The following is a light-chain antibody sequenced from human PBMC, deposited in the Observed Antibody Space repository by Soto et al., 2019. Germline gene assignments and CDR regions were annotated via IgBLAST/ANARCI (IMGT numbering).Light chain of an antibody. Sequence: DIQVTQSPPSMAASVGDRVTITCRASQDIGNRMTWYQQKPGKAPKLLIYSASTLVRGVPSRFSDSGSGTEFTLTISGLQPEDSLTYYCQQAKSFPITFGQGTRLDIK. CDR2: SAS. V-gene: IGKV1-12*01. J-gene: IGKJ5*01. CDR1: QDIGNR. CDR3: QQAKSFPIT.